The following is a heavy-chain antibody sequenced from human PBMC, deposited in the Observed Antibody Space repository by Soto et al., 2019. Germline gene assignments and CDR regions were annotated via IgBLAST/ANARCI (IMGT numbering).Heavy chain of an antibody. D-gene: IGHD6-6*01. Sequence: SETLSLTCTVCGGSVNSDNFYWSWIRQPPGRGLEWIGYIYYTGSTNYNPSLKSRVTISIDTSRNQFSLKLSSVTAADTAVYYCAREFSNSPEAFDSWGQGSLVTVSS. V-gene: IGHV4-61*01. J-gene: IGHJ4*02. CDR2: IYYTGST. CDR3: AREFSNSPEAFDS. CDR1: GGSVNSDNFY.